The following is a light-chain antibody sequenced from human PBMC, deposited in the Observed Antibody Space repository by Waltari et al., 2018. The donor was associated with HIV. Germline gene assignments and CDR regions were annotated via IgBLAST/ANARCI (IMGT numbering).Light chain of an antibody. J-gene: IGLJ3*02. Sequence: QSPLYQPASVSGSPGQSITIPCSGVRHTIDFYTFVSWYQLRPGKAPQLIIFGVTRRPSGISSRFSGSTSGGTASLTISDLQIEDEADYFCSSFAGTGTPMFGGGTKLTVL. V-gene: IGLV2-14*01. CDR2: GVT. CDR1: RHTIDFYTF. CDR3: SSFAGTGTPM.